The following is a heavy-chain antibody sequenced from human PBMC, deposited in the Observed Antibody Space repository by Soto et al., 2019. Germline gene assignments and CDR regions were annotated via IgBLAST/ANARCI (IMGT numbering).Heavy chain of an antibody. CDR3: ARDIGSYAYGEGY. CDR1: GGSISSNS. Sequence: SETLSLTCTVSGGSISSNSWGWIRQPAGKGLEWIGRVYSSGTTDYNPSLNSRATLSVETSKNQFSLKLSSVTAADTAVYYCARDIGSYAYGEGYWGQGSQVTVSS. V-gene: IGHV4-4*07. D-gene: IGHD3-10*01. CDR2: VYSSGTT. J-gene: IGHJ4*02.